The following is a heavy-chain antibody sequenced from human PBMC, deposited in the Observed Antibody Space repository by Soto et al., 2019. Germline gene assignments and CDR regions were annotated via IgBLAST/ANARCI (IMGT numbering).Heavy chain of an antibody. J-gene: IGHJ3*02. CDR2: ISSSSSYI. D-gene: IGHD3-3*01. CDR1: GFTFSSYS. V-gene: IGHV3-21*01. Sequence: GGSLRLSCAASGFTFSSYSMNWVRQAPGKGLEWVSSISSSSSYIYYADSVKGRFTISRDNAKNSLYLQMNSLRAEDTAVYYCARDLQDDFWSGLPDAFDIWGQGTMVTVSS. CDR3: ARDLQDDFWSGLPDAFDI.